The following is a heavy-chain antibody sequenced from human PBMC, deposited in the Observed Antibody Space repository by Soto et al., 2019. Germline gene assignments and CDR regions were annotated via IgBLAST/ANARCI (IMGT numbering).Heavy chain of an antibody. Sequence: QVQLVQSGAEVKRPGSSVKVSCESSGDTFNSYVISWVRQAPGQGLEWMGGIIPIIGVTHYAQKFQGRVTISGLSSTGTACMELTNLGFEDTALYYCARESVGAKGAGHCGQGSLVTVSS. D-gene: IGHD6-19*01. V-gene: IGHV1-69*17. CDR3: ARESVGAKGAGH. J-gene: IGHJ4*02. CDR1: GDTFNSYV. CDR2: IIPIIGVT.